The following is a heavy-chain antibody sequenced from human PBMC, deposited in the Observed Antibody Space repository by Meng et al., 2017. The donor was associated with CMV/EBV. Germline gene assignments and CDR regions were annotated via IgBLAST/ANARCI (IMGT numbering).Heavy chain of an antibody. D-gene: IGHD2-2*01. V-gene: IGHV3-20*04. Sequence: GESLKISCAASGFTFDDYGMSWVRQAPGKGLEWVSGINWNGGSTGYADSVKGRFTISRDNAKNSLYLQMNSLRAEDTALYYCARTECSSTSCPKYYFDYWGQGTLVTVSS. J-gene: IGHJ4*02. CDR3: ARTECSSTSCPKYYFDY. CDR2: INWNGGST. CDR1: GFTFDDYG.